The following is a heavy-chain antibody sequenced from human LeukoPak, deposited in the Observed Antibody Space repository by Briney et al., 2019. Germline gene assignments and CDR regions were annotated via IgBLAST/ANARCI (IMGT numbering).Heavy chain of an antibody. CDR3: AKVFFNSGSYDF. V-gene: IGHV3-53*01. D-gene: IGHD3-10*01. CDR2: IYSGGST. CDR1: GFTVSSNY. J-gene: IGHJ4*02. Sequence: GGSLRLSCAASGFTVSSNYMSWVRQAPGKGLEWVSVIYSGGSTYYADSVKGRFTISRDNSKNTLSLQMNSLRADDTAIYYCAKVFFNSGSYDFWGQGTLVTVSS.